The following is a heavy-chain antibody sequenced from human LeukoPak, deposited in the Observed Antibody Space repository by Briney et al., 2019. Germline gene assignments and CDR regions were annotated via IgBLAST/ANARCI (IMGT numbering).Heavy chain of an antibody. CDR2: INHSGST. CDR3: ARGRMWLRSFDY. V-gene: IGHV4-39*07. J-gene: IGHJ4*02. Sequence: SETLSLTCTVSGGSISSGSYYWSWIRQPPGKGLEWIGEINHSGSTNYNPSLKSRVTISVDTSKNQSSLKLSSVTAADTAVYYCARGRMWLRSFDYWGQGTLVTVSS. D-gene: IGHD5-12*01. CDR1: GGSISSGSYY.